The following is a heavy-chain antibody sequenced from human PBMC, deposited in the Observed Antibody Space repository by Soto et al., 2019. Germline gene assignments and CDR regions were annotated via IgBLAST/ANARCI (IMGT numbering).Heavy chain of an antibody. D-gene: IGHD3-22*01. V-gene: IGHV1-3*01. CDR3: ARAAYYYDSSGYYPS. CDR1: GYTFTIYA. Sequence: ASVKVSCKASGYTFTIYAMHWVRQAPGQRLEWMGWINAGNGNTKYSQKFQGRVTITRDTSASTAYMELSSLRSEDTAVYYCARAAYYYDSSGYYPSWGQGTLVTVSS. CDR2: INAGNGNT. J-gene: IGHJ5*02.